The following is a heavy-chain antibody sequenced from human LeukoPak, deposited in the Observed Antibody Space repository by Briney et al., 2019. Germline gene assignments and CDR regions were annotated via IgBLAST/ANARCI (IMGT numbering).Heavy chain of an antibody. Sequence: SETLSLTCTVSGGSISSYYWSWIRQPAGKGLEWIGRIYTSGSTNYNPSLKSRVTMSVDTSKNQFSLKLGSVTAADTAVYYCARAEYYYDSSGYRNWYFDLWGRGTLVTVSS. V-gene: IGHV4-4*07. CDR2: IYTSGST. J-gene: IGHJ2*01. D-gene: IGHD3-22*01. CDR1: GGSISSYY. CDR3: ARAEYYYDSSGYRNWYFDL.